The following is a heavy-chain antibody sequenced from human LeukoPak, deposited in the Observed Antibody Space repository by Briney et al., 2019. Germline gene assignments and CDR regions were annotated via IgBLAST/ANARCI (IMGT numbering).Heavy chain of an antibody. D-gene: IGHD5-18*01. V-gene: IGHV3-48*03. CDR3: AKSGIQLWSGGLDI. J-gene: IGHJ4*02. CDR1: GFTFSSYE. CDR2: ISSSGSTI. Sequence: GGSLRLSCAASGFTFSSYEMNWVRQAPGKGLEWVSYISSSGSTIYYADSVKGRFTISRDNAKNSLYLQMNSLRAEDTAVYYCAKSGIQLWSGGLDIWGQGTLVTVSS.